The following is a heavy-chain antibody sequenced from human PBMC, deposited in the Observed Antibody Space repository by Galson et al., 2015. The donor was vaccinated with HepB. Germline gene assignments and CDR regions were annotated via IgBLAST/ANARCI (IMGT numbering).Heavy chain of an antibody. CDR3: ARVQYDCPDF. V-gene: IGHV3-66*01. Sequence: SLRLSCAASGFSVSVHYMSWVRQAPGAGLGWVSLIFSGGSTYHSAPLKGRFTISRDDSRNTVYLQTDRLTIEDTGVYYCARVQYDCPDFWGQGTPVTVSS. CDR1: GFSVSVHY. J-gene: IGHJ4*02. D-gene: IGHD2-21*01. CDR2: IFSGGST.